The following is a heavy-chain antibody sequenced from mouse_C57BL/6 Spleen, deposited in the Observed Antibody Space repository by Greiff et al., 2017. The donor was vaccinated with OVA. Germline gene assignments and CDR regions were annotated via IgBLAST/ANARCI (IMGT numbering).Heavy chain of an antibody. Sequence: VQLQQSGPGLVAPSQSLSITCTVSGFSLTSYGVSWVRQPPGKGLEWLGVIWGDGSTNYHSALISRLSISKDNSKSQVFLKLNSLQTDDTATYYWAKTIYYGNYVGFYYAMDYWGQGTSVTVSS. V-gene: IGHV2-3*01. CDR1: GFSLTSYG. D-gene: IGHD2-1*01. CDR2: IWGDGST. CDR3: AKTIYYGNYVGFYYAMDY. J-gene: IGHJ4*01.